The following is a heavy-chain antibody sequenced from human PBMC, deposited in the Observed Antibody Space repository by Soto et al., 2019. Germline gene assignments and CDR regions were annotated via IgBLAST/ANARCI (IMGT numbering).Heavy chain of an antibody. CDR3: AKDAYCSGGSCYYAQPDNYYYYYGMDV. J-gene: IGHJ6*02. D-gene: IGHD2-15*01. CDR2: VSYDGSNK. V-gene: IGHV3-30*18. CDR1: GFTFSSYG. Sequence: GGSLRLSCAASGFTFSSYGMHGVRQAPGKGLEWVAVVSYDGSNKYYADSVKGRFTISRDNSKNTLYLQMNSLRAEDTAVYYCAKDAYCSGGSCYYAQPDNYYYYYGMDVWGQGTTVTVSS.